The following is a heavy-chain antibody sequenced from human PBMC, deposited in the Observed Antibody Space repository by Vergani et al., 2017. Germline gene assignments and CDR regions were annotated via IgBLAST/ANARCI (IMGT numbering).Heavy chain of an antibody. CDR2: IYHSGST. J-gene: IGHJ2*01. V-gene: IGHV4-38-2*02. CDR3: ARGGDSSGWPYWYFDL. D-gene: IGHD6-19*01. CDR1: GYSISRGYY. Sequence: QVQLQESGPGLVKPSETLSLTCSVSGYSISRGYYWGWIRQPPGKGLEWIGSIYHSGSTYYNPSLKSRVTISVDTSKNQFSLKLSSVTAADTAVYYCARGGDSSGWPYWYFDLWGRGTLVTVSS.